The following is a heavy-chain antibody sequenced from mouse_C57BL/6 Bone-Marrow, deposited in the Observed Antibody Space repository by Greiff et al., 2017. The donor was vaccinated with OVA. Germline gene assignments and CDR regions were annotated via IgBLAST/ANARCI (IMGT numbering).Heavy chain of an antibody. CDR1: GYTFTSYW. J-gene: IGHJ4*01. D-gene: IGHD1-1*01. Sequence: QVQLQQPGAELVMPGASVKLSCKASGYTFTSYWMHWVKQRPGQGLEWIGEIDPSDSYTNYNQKFKGKSTLTVDKSSSTAYMQLSSLTSEDSAVYYCASGGDYYGSSSYYAMDYWGRGTSVTVSS. V-gene: IGHV1-69*01. CDR3: ASGGDYYGSSSYYAMDY. CDR2: IDPSDSYT.